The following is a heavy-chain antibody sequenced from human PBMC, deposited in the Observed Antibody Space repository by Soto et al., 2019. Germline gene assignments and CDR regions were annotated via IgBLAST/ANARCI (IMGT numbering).Heavy chain of an antibody. CDR3: AREGSGYDFQQSPLDY. Sequence: QVQLVQSGAEVKKPGSSVKVSCKASGGTFSSYAISWVRQAPGQGLAWMGGIIPIFGTANYAQKFQGRVTITADESASTAYMGLSSLRSEDTAVYYCAREGSGYDFQQSPLDYCGQGTRVTVCS. J-gene: IGHJ4*02. CDR2: IIPIFGTA. D-gene: IGHD5-12*01. V-gene: IGHV1-69*01. CDR1: GGTFSSYA.